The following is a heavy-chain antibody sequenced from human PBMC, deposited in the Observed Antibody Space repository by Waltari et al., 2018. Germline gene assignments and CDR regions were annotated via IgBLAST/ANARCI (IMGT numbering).Heavy chain of an antibody. V-gene: IGHV3-23*01. CDR1: GFTFSSYA. CDR2: ISSNGGST. CDR3: AKQRAPVTGTGDY. Sequence: EVQVLESGGGLVQPGGSLRLSCAASGFTFSSYAMSWVRQAPGKGLEWVSRISSNGGSTYYADSVKGRFTISRDNSKNMMYLQINSLRDEDTAIYYCAKQRAPVTGTGDYWGQGTLVTVSS. J-gene: IGHJ4*02. D-gene: IGHD6-19*01.